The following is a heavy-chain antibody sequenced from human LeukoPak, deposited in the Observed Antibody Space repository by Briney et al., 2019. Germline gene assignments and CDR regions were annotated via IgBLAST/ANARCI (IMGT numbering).Heavy chain of an antibody. V-gene: IGHV3-30*04. CDR3: ATANGGPFDY. Sequence: GSLRLSCAASGFTFSSYAMHWVRQAPGKGLEWVAVISYDGSNKYYADSVKGRFTISRDNSKNTLYLQMNSLRAEDTAVYYCATANGGPFDYWGQGTLVTVSS. J-gene: IGHJ4*02. CDR1: GFTFSSYA. CDR2: ISYDGSNK. D-gene: IGHD1-1*01.